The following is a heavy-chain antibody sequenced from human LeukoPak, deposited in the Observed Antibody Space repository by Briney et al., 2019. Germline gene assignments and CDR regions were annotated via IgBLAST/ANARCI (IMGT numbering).Heavy chain of an antibody. CDR2: INPNSGGT. CDR1: GYTFTGYY. V-gene: IGHV1-2*04. Sequence: ASVKASCKASGYTFTGYYMHWVRQAPGQGLEWMGWINPNSGGTNYAQKFQGWVTMTRDTSISTAYMELSRLRSDDTAVYYCAVLAVAGTDYFDYWGQGTLVTVSS. J-gene: IGHJ4*02. D-gene: IGHD6-19*01. CDR3: AVLAVAGTDYFDY.